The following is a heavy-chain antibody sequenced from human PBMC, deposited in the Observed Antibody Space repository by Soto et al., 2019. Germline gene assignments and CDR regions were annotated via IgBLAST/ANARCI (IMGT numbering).Heavy chain of an antibody. V-gene: IGHV1-69*13. CDR3: ARGRDDYSNYSGMDV. D-gene: IGHD4-4*01. CDR1: GGTFSSYA. Sequence: ASVKVSCKGSGGTFSSYAISWVRQAPGQGLEWMGGIIPIFGTANYAQKFQGRVTITADESTSTAYMELSSLRSEDTAVYYCARGRDDYSNYSGMDVWGQGTTVTVSS. CDR2: IIPIFGTA. J-gene: IGHJ6*02.